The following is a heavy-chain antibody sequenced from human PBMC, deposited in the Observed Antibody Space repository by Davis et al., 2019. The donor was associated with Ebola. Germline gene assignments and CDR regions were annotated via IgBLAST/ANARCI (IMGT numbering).Heavy chain of an antibody. V-gene: IGHV4-59*11. CDR1: GGPISSHY. J-gene: IGHJ3*01. CDR2: IDNSGST. CDR3: ARLRVSGALFGVIITGAFDL. Sequence: MPGGSLRLSCTVPGGPISSHYWSWIRQPPGKGLEWIGNIDNSGSTNYNPSLKSRVTISGDTSKNQFSLKLTSLTAADTAVYYCARLRVSGALFGVIITGAFDLWGQGTMVSVSS. D-gene: IGHD3-3*01.